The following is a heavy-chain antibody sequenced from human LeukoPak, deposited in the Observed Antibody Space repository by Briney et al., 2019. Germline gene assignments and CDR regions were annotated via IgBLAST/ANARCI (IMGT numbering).Heavy chain of an antibody. CDR3: ARHEVRGARSFDY. D-gene: IGHD3-10*01. V-gene: IGHV4-39*01. Sequence: SETLSLTCTVSGGSIGRPGYSWAGIRKPQGKGLGGFGAIYYSGNTYYNPSLKSRVTISVDTSKNQFSLRLSSVTAADTAVYYCARHEVRGARSFDYWGQGTLVTVSS. J-gene: IGHJ4*02. CDR1: GGSIGRPGYS. CDR2: IYYSGNT.